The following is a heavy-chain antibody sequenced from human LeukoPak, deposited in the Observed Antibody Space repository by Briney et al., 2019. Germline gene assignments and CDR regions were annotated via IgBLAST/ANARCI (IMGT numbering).Heavy chain of an antibody. V-gene: IGHV1-46*01. CDR2: INPSGTST. CDR3: GRGSVDTAIYY. D-gene: IGHD5-18*01. Sequence: ASVKVSCKASGYTFSSYYMHWVRQAPGQGLEWGGIINPSGTSTSYAQKFQGRVTVTREMSTSTVYMELSSLRSDDTAVYYCGRGSVDTAIYYWGQGTLVTVSS. J-gene: IGHJ4*02. CDR1: GYTFSSYY.